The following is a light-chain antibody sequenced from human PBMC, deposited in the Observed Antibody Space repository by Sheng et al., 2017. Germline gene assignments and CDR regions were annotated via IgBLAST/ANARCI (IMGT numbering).Light chain of an antibody. CDR2: ENN. Sequence: QSVLTQPPSVSAAPGQKVTISCSGTSSNIGNNLVSWYQQVPGTVPKVLIYENNKRPSGIPDRFSGSKSGTSATLDITGLQTGDEGDYYCGTWDTSLDFXVFGTATKVTVL. J-gene: IGLJ1*01. CDR3: GTWDTSLDFXV. CDR1: SSNIGNNL. V-gene: IGLV1-51*01.